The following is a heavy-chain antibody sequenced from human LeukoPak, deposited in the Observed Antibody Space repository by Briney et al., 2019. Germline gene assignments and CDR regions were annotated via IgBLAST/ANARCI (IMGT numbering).Heavy chain of an antibody. D-gene: IGHD3-9*01. CDR1: GGSISSGGYY. V-gene: IGHV4-30-4*08. Sequence: PSETLSLTCTVSGGSISSGGYYWSWIRQHPGKGLEWIGYIYYSGSTYYNPSLKSRVTISVDTSKNQFSLKLSSVTAADTAVYYCARGYYDILTGPYPYGPDDYWGQGTLVTVSS. J-gene: IGHJ4*02. CDR3: ARGYYDILTGPYPYGPDDY. CDR2: IYYSGST.